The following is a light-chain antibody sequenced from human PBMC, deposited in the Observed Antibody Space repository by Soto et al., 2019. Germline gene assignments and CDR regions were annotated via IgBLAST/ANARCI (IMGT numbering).Light chain of an antibody. J-gene: IGKJ4*01. V-gene: IGKV3-11*01. CDR1: QSVSSY. CDR3: QQRSNWPST. Sequence: EIVLTQSPATLSLSPVERAALSCRASQSVSSYLAWYQQKPGQAPRLLIYDASKRAPGIPARFTGSGSGTDFTLTISSLEPEDFAVYFCQQRSNWPSTFGGGTKVEI. CDR2: DAS.